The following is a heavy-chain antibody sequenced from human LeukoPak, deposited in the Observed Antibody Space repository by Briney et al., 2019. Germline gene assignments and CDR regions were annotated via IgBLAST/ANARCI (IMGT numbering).Heavy chain of an antibody. CDR3: AKARSSWYDYFDY. CDR1: GFMFSDHW. CDR2: INAHGSQQ. J-gene: IGHJ4*02. V-gene: IGHV3-7*03. Sequence: PGGSLRLSCAASGFMFSDHWMSWVRQAPGKGPEWVANINAHGSQQYSVDSLKGRFTVSRDNAKNSLYLQMNSLRAEDTALYYCAKARSSWYDYFDYWGQGTLVTVSS. D-gene: IGHD6-13*01.